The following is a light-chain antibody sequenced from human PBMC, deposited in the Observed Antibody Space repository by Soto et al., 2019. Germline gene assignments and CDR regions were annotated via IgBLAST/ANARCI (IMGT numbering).Light chain of an antibody. V-gene: IGKV3-20*01. CDR1: QSVSSSC. CDR2: GTS. J-gene: IGKJ2*01. CDR3: QQYGSSPYT. Sequence: EILLTQSPGTLSLSAGERATLSCRASQSVSSSCLAWYQQKPGQAPRLLIHGTSRRATGIPDRFSGSGSGTDFTLTISRLEPEDFAVYYCQQYGSSPYTFGQGTKLEIK.